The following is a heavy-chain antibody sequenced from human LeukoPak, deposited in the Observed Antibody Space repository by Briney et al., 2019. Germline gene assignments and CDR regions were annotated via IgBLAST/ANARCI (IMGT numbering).Heavy chain of an antibody. Sequence: GGSLRLSCTASGLTLSNHGMHWVRQTPGRGLEWVAFIWYEGRNTHYADSVTGRFTISRENSKNRLFLQMDSLRVEDTAVYHCVKASSRTNRLVYFESWGQGTLVTVSS. CDR2: IWYEGRNT. J-gene: IGHJ4*02. V-gene: IGHV3-30*02. CDR3: VKASSRTNRLVYFES. CDR1: GLTLSNHG. D-gene: IGHD1-7*01.